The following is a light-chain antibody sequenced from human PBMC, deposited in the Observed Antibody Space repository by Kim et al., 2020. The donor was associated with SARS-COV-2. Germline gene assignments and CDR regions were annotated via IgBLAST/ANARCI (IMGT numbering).Light chain of an antibody. CDR2: AAS. CDR3: QQVNSYPHT. J-gene: IGKJ2*01. Sequence: VSVGDRVTITCRASRAITIYLASYQQKPGKAPKLLIYAASTLQSGVPSRFSGSGSGTEFTLTISSLQPEDSATYYCQQVNSYPHTFGQGTKLEIK. CDR1: RAITIY. V-gene: IGKV1-9*01.